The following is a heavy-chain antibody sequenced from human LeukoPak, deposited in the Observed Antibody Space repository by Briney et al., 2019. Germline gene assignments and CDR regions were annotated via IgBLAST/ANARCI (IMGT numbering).Heavy chain of an antibody. CDR2: INPNSGGT. Sequence: ASVKVSCKVSGYTLTELSMHWVRQAPGQGLEWMGWINPNSGGTNYAQKFQGRVTMTRDTSISTAYMELSRLRSDDTAVYYCAREVAAAALIVAFDIWGQGTMVTVSS. J-gene: IGHJ3*02. CDR3: AREVAAAALIVAFDI. D-gene: IGHD6-13*01. CDR1: GYTLTELS. V-gene: IGHV1-2*02.